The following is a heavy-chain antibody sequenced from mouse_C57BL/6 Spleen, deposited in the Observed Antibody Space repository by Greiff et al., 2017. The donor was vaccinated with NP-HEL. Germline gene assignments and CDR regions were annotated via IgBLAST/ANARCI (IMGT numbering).Heavy chain of an antibody. J-gene: IGHJ2*01. CDR2: ISGGGGTT. CDR3: ASLNWDTCDY. V-gene: IGHV5-9*01. CDR1: GFTFSSYT. D-gene: IGHD4-1*02. Sequence: EVMLVESGGGLVKPGGSLKLSCAASGFTFSSYTMSWVRQTPEKRLEWVATISGGGGTTYYPDSVKGRFTISRDNAKNTLYLQMSSLRSEDTALYYCASLNWDTCDYWGQGTTLTVSS.